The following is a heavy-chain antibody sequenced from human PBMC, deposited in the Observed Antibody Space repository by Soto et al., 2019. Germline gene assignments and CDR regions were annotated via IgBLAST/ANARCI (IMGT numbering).Heavy chain of an antibody. Sequence: EVQLVESGGGLVQPGGSLRLSCAASGFTFSSYSMNWVHQAPGKGLEWVSYISSSSSTIYYADSVKGRFTISRDNAKNSLYLQMNSLRDEDTAVYYCARSPTPYYYDSSGYYVWGQGTLVTVSS. CDR2: ISSSSSTI. J-gene: IGHJ1*01. V-gene: IGHV3-48*02. D-gene: IGHD3-22*01. CDR3: ARSPTPYYYDSSGYYV. CDR1: GFTFSSYS.